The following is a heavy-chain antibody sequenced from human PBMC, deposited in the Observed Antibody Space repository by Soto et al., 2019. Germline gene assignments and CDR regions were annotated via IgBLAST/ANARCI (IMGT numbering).Heavy chain of an antibody. J-gene: IGHJ6*02. CDR2: ISSSGSTI. CDR1: GFTFSSYE. D-gene: IGHD3-9*01. V-gene: IGHV3-48*03. CDR3: ATDLRVLRYFDWLPTGGNYYYGMDV. Sequence: EVQLVESGGGLVQPGGSLRLSCAASGFTFSSYEMNWVRQAPGKGLEWVSYISSSGSTIYYADSVKGRFTISRDNAKNSLYLQMNSLRAEDTAVYYCATDLRVLRYFDWLPTGGNYYYGMDVWGQGTTVTVSS.